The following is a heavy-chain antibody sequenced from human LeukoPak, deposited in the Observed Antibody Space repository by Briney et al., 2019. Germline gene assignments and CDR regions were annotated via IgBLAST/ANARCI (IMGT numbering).Heavy chain of an antibody. J-gene: IGHJ6*02. D-gene: IGHD6-13*01. V-gene: IGHV3-7*01. CDR3: ATHQQQNYYYGMDV. Sequence: GGSLRLSCAASGFTFSSYWMSWVRQAPGKGLEWVANIEQDGSEKYYVDSVKGRFTISRDNAKNSLYLQMNSLRAEDTAVYYCATHQQQNYYYGMDVWGQGTTVTVSS. CDR2: IEQDGSEK. CDR1: GFTFSSYW.